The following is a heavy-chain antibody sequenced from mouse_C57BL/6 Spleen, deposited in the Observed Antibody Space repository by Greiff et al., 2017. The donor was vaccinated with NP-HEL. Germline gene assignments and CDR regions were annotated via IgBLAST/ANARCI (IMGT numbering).Heavy chain of an antibody. CDR2: IYPGDGDT. CDR3: ARPTTLVGGYFDY. V-gene: IGHV1-82*01. J-gene: IGHJ2*01. Sequence: VQLQQSGPELVKPGASVKISCKASGYAFSSSWMNWVKQRPGKGLEWIGRIYPGDGDTNYNGKFKGKATLTADKSSSTAYMQLSSLTSEDSAVYFCARPTTLVGGYFDYWGQGTTLTVSS. D-gene: IGHD1-1*01. CDR1: GYAFSSSW.